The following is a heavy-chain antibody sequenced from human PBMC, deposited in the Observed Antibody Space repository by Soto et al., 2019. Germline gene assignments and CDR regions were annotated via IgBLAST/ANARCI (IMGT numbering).Heavy chain of an antibody. CDR1: GYTFTSYG. D-gene: IGHD3-22*01. CDR2: INADSGNT. J-gene: IGHJ6*02. V-gene: IGHV1-18*01. Sequence: QVQLVQSGAEVKKPGASMKVSCKASGYTFTSYGISWVRQAPGQGLEWMGWINADSGNTDSAQNLQGRVTMTTDTSTSTAYMELRSLRSDDTAVYYCARISYFYDRTGYPYYYYGMDVWGQGTTVTISS. CDR3: ARISYFYDRTGYPYYYYGMDV.